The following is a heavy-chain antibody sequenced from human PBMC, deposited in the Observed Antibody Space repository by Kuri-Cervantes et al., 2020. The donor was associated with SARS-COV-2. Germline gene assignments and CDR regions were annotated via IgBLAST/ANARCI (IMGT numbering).Heavy chain of an antibody. J-gene: IGHJ4*02. D-gene: IGHD2-2*01. Sequence: GESLKISCAASGFTFSSYAMHRVRQAPGKGLEWVAVISYDGSNKYYADSVKGRFTISRDNSKNTLYLQMNSLRAEDTAVYYCAREGVVPAAIFDYWGQGTLVTVSS. CDR1: GFTFSSYA. CDR3: AREGVVPAAIFDY. CDR2: ISYDGSNK. V-gene: IGHV3-30-3*01.